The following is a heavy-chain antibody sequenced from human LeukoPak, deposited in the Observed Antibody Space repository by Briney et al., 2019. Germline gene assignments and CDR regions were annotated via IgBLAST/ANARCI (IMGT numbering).Heavy chain of an antibody. Sequence: SETLSLTCSVSGGSISSYYWSWIRQPPGKGREWIGYIYYSGSTNYNPSLKSRVTISVDTSKNQFSLRLSSATAADTAVYYCARVTGYIVEDYFDYWGQGTLVTVSS. CDR1: GGSISSYY. J-gene: IGHJ4*02. D-gene: IGHD3-22*01. V-gene: IGHV4-59*01. CDR2: IYYSGST. CDR3: ARVTGYIVEDYFDY.